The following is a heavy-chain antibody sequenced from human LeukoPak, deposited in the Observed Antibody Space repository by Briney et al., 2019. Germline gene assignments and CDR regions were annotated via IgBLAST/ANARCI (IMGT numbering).Heavy chain of an antibody. CDR1: GFTFSDYY. CDR2: ISGSGGST. CDR3: ANRAITFGGVIPFDY. J-gene: IGHJ4*02. Sequence: QAGGSLRLSCAASGFTFSDYYMSWIRQAPGKGLEWVSAISGSGGSTYYADSVKGRFTISRDNSKNTLYPQMNSLRAEDTAVYYCANRAITFGGVIPFDYWGQGTLVTVSS. V-gene: IGHV3-23*01. D-gene: IGHD3-16*02.